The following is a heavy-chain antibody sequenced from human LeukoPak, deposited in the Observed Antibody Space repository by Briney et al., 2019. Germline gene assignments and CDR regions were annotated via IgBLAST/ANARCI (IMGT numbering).Heavy chain of an antibody. CDR2: INPNSGGT. Sequence: ASVKVSCKASGYTFTGYYMHWVRQAPGQGLEWMGWINPNSGGTNYAQKFQGRVTMTRDTSISTAYMELSRLRSEDTALYYCATAAWVSTSSNYYFDNWGQGTLVTVSS. CDR3: ATAAWVSTSSNYYFDN. J-gene: IGHJ4*02. V-gene: IGHV1-2*02. CDR1: GYTFTGYY. D-gene: IGHD1-1*01.